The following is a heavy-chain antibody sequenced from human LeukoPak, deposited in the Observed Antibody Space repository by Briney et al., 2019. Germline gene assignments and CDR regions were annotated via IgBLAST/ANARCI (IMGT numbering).Heavy chain of an antibody. Sequence: GASVKVSCKASGGALSDYTISWVRQAPGQGIEWMGAILPMLGTAKYAQSLQGRVTITTDDSSSTVYMELSSLRFEDTASYFCARDGLLTRTGMDVWGKGTTVTVSS. J-gene: IGHJ6*03. CDR3: ARDGLLTRTGMDV. CDR2: ILPMLGTA. D-gene: IGHD3/OR15-3a*01. CDR1: GGALSDYT. V-gene: IGHV1-69*16.